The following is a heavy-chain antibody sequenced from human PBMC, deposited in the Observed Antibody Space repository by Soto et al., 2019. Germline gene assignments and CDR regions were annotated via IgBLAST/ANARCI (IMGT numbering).Heavy chain of an antibody. CDR1: GFIFTNYA. CDR2: ISGSGGAR. CDR3: GKVRLTYYECLDY. V-gene: IGHV3-23*01. J-gene: IGHJ4*02. D-gene: IGHD3-16*01. Sequence: GGSLRLSCSASGFIFTNYAMSWVRQAPGKGLEWVSTISGSGGARFADSVKGRFTISRDNSKNTVFLQMNSLRAEDTALYYCGKVRLTYYECLDYWGQGTLVTVSS.